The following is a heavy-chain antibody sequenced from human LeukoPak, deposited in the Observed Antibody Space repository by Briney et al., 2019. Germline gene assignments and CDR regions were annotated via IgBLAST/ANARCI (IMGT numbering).Heavy chain of an antibody. CDR2: INPNSGGT. CDR3: AWRPSCGWFLSQFDY. V-gene: IGHV1-2*02. CDR1: GYTFTGYY. J-gene: IGHJ4*02. Sequence: ASVKVSCKASGYTFTGYYMHWVRQAPGQGLEWMGWINPNSGGTDYAQRFQGRVTMTRDTSISTAYMELSRLRSDDTAVYYCAWRPSCGWFLSQFDYWGQGTLVTVSS. D-gene: IGHD6-19*01.